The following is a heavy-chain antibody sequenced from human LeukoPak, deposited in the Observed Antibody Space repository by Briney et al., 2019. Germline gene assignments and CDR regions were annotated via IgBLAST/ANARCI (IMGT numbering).Heavy chain of an antibody. CDR3: ARIDPVGRT. J-gene: IGHJ4*02. Sequence: TGDSLRLSCSGSGFIVGEYGMSWVRQPPGKGLQWVSGISRSGATTGYADSVKGRFTISRDNAKNFVYLQMDRLRAEDTALYYCARIDPVGRTWGQGTLVIVSS. CDR2: ISRSGATT. D-gene: IGHD1-26*01. V-gene: IGHV3-20*04. CDR1: GFIVGEYG.